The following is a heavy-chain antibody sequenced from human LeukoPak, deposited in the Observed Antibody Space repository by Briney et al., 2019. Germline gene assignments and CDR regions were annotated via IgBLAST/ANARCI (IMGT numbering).Heavy chain of an antibody. CDR3: ARGRRVGPPYSRERAVDY. J-gene: IGHJ4*02. D-gene: IGHD6-13*01. CDR1: GYTFTSYD. CDR2: MNPNSGNT. V-gene: IGHV1-8*01. Sequence: ASVKVSCKASGYTFTSYDINWVQQATGQGLEWMGWMNPNSGNTGYAQKFQGRVTMTRNTSISTAYMELSSLRSEDTAVYYCARGRRVGPPYSRERAVDYWGQGTLVTVSS.